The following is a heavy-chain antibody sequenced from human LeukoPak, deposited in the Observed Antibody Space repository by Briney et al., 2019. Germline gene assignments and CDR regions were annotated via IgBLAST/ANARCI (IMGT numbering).Heavy chain of an antibody. J-gene: IGHJ4*02. CDR2: ISGSGGST. CDR3: AKAPAVLRYFDWSLGYFDY. CDR1: GFTFSSYA. D-gene: IGHD3-9*01. Sequence: GGSLRLSCAASGFTFSSYAMSWVRQAPGKGLEWVSAISGSGGSTYYADSVKGRFTISRDNSKNTLYLQMNSLRAEDTAVYYCAKAPAVLRYFDWSLGYFDYWGQGTLVTVSS. V-gene: IGHV3-23*01.